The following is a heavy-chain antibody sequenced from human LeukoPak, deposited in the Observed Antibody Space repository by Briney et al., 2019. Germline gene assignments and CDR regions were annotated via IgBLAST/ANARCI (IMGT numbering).Heavy chain of an antibody. D-gene: IGHD3-10*01. CDR3: ARVGSGFGEAFDY. V-gene: IGHV3-23*01. Sequence: PGGSLRLSCAASGFTFSSYGMSWVRQAPGKGLEWVSAISGSGGSTYYADSVKGRFTISRDNSKNTLYLQMNSLRAEDTAVYYCARVGSGFGEAFDYWGQGTLVTVSS. CDR2: ISGSGGST. CDR1: GFTFSSYG. J-gene: IGHJ4*02.